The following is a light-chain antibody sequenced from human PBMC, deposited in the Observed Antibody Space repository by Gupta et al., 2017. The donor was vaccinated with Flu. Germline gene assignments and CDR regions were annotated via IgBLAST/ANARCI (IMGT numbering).Light chain of an antibody. CDR2: RTS. J-gene: IGKJ2*03. V-gene: IGKV1-5*03. Sequence: GDRVTITCRASQSIRTWLAWYQQKPGKTPKLLIYRTSYLESGVPSRFSGGGSGTEFTLTITSLQTDDSATYYCQQYNSYWYSFGQGTKLEIK. CDR1: QSIRTW. CDR3: QQYNSYWYS.